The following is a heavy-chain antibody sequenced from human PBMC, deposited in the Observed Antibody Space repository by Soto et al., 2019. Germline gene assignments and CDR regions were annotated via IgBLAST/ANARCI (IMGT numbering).Heavy chain of an antibody. CDR3: ARDSVYSSSSGHYYYGMDV. D-gene: IGHD6-6*01. J-gene: IGHJ6*02. CDR1: GGTFSSYA. V-gene: IGHV1-69*01. CDR2: IIPIFGTA. Sequence: QVQLVQSGAEVKKPGSSVKVSCKASGGTFSSYAISWVRQAPGQGLEWMGGIIPIFGTANYAQKFQGRVTITADESTSTAYMELSSLRSEDTAVYYCARDSVYSSSSGHYYYGMDVWGQGTTVTVSS.